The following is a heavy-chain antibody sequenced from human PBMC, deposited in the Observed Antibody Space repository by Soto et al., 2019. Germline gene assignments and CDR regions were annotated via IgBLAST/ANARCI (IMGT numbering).Heavy chain of an antibody. CDR2: IYYSGST. J-gene: IGHJ2*01. CDR1: GGSISSYY. V-gene: IGHV4-59*01. Sequence: PSETLSLTCTVSGGSISSYYWSWIRQPPGKGLEWIGYIYYSGSTNYNPSLKSRVNISVDTSKNQFSLKLSSVTAADTAVYYCASAGGADYYDFWSGYYQDWYFDLWGRGTLVTVSS. CDR3: ASAGGADYYDFWSGYYQDWYFDL. D-gene: IGHD3-3*01.